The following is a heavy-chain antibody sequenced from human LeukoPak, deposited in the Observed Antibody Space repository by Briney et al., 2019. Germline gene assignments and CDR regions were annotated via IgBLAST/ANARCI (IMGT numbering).Heavy chain of an antibody. V-gene: IGHV1-2*04. D-gene: IGHD6-19*01. Sequence: GASVKVSCKASGYTFTSYGISWVRQAPGQGLEWMGWINPNSGGTNYAQKFQGWVTMTRDTSISTAYMELSRLRSDDTAVYYCARSRSGQQWSERPFDYWGQGTLVTVSS. CDR2: INPNSGGT. J-gene: IGHJ4*02. CDR3: ARSRSGQQWSERPFDY. CDR1: GYTFTSYG.